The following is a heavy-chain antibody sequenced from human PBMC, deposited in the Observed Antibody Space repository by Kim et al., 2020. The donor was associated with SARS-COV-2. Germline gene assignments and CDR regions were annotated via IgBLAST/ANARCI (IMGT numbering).Heavy chain of an antibody. CDR3: ARDRGSGWYYYYGMDV. D-gene: IGHD6-19*01. V-gene: IGHV3-48*04. J-gene: IGHJ6*02. CDR2: ISSSSSTI. Sequence: GGSLRLSCAASGFTFSSYSMNWVRQAPGKGLEWVSYISSSSSTIYYADSVKGRFTISRDNAKNSLYLQMNSLRAEDTAVYYCARDRGSGWYYYYGMDVWGQGTTVTVSS. CDR1: GFTFSSYS.